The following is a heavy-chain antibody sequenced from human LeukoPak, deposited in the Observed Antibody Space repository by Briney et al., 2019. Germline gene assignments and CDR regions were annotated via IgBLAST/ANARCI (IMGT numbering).Heavy chain of an antibody. V-gene: IGHV1-18*01. D-gene: IGHD2-15*01. Sequence: EASVKVSCKASGYTFTSYGISWVRQAPGQGLEWMGWISAYNGNTNYAQKLQGRVTMTTDTSTSTAYMGLRSLRSDDTAVYYCARDTHIVVVVAATGWFDPWGQGTLVTVSS. CDR3: ARDTHIVVVVAATGWFDP. CDR1: GYTFTSYG. J-gene: IGHJ5*02. CDR2: ISAYNGNT.